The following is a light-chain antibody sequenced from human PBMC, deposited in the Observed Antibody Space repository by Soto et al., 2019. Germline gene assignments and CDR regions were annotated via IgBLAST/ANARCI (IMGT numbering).Light chain of an antibody. J-gene: IGKJ1*01. Sequence: EIVMTQSPATLSVSPGERATLSCRASPSVTSNLAWYQQALGQAPRLLIYDASNRAAGIPARFSGSGSGTDFTLTISSLEPEDFAVYYCQQRSNWPWTFGQGTKVDI. CDR1: PSVTSN. CDR2: DAS. CDR3: QQRSNWPWT. V-gene: IGKV3-11*01.